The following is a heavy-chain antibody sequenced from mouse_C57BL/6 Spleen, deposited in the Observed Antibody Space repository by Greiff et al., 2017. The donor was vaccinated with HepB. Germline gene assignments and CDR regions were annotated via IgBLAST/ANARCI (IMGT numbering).Heavy chain of an antibody. V-gene: IGHV1-81*01. Sequence: VQLQQSGAELVRPGASVKLSCKASGYTFTSYGISWVKQRTGQGLEWIGEIYPRSGNTYYNEKFKGKATLTADKSSSTAYMELRSLTSEDSAVYFCARSCYSNDWDIDDWGQGTSVTVSS. CDR1: GYTFTSYG. D-gene: IGHD2-5*01. CDR3: ARSCYSNDWDIDD. CDR2: IYPRSGNT. J-gene: IGHJ4*01.